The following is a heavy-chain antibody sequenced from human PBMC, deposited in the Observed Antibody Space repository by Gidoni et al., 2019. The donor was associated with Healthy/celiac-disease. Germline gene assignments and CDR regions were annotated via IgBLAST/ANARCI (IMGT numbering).Heavy chain of an antibody. CDR1: GGSISSSSYY. Sequence: QLQLQESGPGLVKPSETLSLTCTVSGGSISSSSYYWGWIRQPPGKGLEWIGSIYSSGSTYYNPSLKSRVTISVDTSKNQFSLKLSSVTAADTAVYYCASGEPMKKYYYDSSGTPALDNWFDPWGQGTLVTVSS. D-gene: IGHD3-22*01. J-gene: IGHJ5*02. V-gene: IGHV4-39*07. CDR3: ASGEPMKKYYYDSSGTPALDNWFDP. CDR2: IYSSGST.